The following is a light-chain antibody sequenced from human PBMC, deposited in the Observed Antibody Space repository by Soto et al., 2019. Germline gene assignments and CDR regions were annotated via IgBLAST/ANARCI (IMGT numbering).Light chain of an antibody. CDR3: SSFASSNTWV. CDR2: EVT. J-gene: IGLJ3*02. Sequence: QSVLTQLPSASGSPGQSVTISCTGTSSDVGAYNYVSWYQQHAGKAPKLVIYEVTKRPSGVPDRFSGSKSANTASLTVSGLQAEDEADYYCSSFASSNTWVFGVGTKLTVL. V-gene: IGLV2-8*01. CDR1: SSDVGAYNY.